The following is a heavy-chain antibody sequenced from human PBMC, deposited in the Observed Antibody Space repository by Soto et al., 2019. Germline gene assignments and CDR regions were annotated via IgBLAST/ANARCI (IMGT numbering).Heavy chain of an antibody. CDR2: INHSGST. CDR1: GGSFSGYY. V-gene: IGHV4-34*01. D-gene: IGHD2-2*01. J-gene: IGHJ3*02. CDR3: ARRSPTYIVVVPAAPRAAFDI. Sequence: QVQLQQWGAGLLKPSETLSLTCAVYGGSFSGYYWSWIRQPPGKGLEWIGEINHSGSTNYNPSLKSRVTISVDTSKNQFSLKLSSVTAADTAVYYCARRSPTYIVVVPAAPRAAFDICGQGTMVTVSS.